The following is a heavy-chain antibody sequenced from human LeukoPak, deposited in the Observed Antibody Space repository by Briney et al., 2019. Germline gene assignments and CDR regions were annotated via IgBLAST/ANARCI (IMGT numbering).Heavy chain of an antibody. D-gene: IGHD6-13*01. V-gene: IGHV3-23*01. CDR1: GFTFSGYA. Sequence: GGSLRLSCSASGFTFSGYALSWVRQAPGKGLEWVSSISHNGGSTLYADSVKGRFTISRDNAKNSLYLQMNSLRAEDTAVYYCARGHRDSSSWSFDYWGQGTLVTVSS. J-gene: IGHJ4*02. CDR2: ISHNGGST. CDR3: ARGHRDSSSWSFDY.